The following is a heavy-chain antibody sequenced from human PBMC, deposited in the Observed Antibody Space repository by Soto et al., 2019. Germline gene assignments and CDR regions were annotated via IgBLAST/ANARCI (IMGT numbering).Heavy chain of an antibody. D-gene: IGHD5-12*01. V-gene: IGHV1-69*06. CDR3: ARDRNSGYDLRLNWFDP. J-gene: IGHJ5*02. CDR1: GGTFSSYA. CDR2: IIPIFGTP. Sequence: QVQLVQSGAEVKKPGSSVKVSCKASGGTFSSYAISWVRQAPGQGLEWMGGIIPIFGTPNYAQKFQGRVTITADKPTSTAYMELSSLRSEDTAVYYCARDRNSGYDLRLNWFDPWGQGTLVTVSS.